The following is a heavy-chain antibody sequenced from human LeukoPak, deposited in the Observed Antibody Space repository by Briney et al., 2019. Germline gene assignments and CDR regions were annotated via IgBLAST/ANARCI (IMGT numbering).Heavy chain of an antibody. Sequence: SETLSLTCTVSGYSISSGYYWGWIRQPPGKGLEWIGSTYHGGSTYYNPSLKSRVTISVDTSKNQFSLKLSSVTAADTAVYYCARDHTVTMIVGYYFDYWGQGTLVTVSS. D-gene: IGHD3-22*01. CDR2: TYHGGST. V-gene: IGHV4-38-2*02. J-gene: IGHJ4*02. CDR1: GYSISSGYY. CDR3: ARDHTVTMIVGYYFDY.